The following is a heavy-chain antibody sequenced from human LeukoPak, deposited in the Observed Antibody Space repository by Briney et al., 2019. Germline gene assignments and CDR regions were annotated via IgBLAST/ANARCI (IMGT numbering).Heavy chain of an antibody. D-gene: IGHD1-26*01. CDR1: GYTFTSYY. V-gene: IGHV1-69*04. Sequence: ASVKVSCKASGYTFTSYYMHWVRQAPGQGPEWMGRIIPILGIANYAQKFQGRVTITADKSTSTAYMELSSLRSEDTAVYYCAREGSDSDFYYYGMDVWGQGTTVTVSS. CDR2: IIPILGIA. CDR3: AREGSDSDFYYYGMDV. J-gene: IGHJ6*02.